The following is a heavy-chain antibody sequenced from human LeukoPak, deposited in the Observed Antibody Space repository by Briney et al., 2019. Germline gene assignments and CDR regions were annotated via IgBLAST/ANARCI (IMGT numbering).Heavy chain of an antibody. Sequence: ASVKVSCKASGYTFIGYYMHWVRQAPGQGLEWMGWINPNSGGTNYAQKFQGRVTMTRNTSISTAYMELSSLRSEDTAVYYCARDIIYCGGDCYRTDAFDIWGQGTMVTVSS. V-gene: IGHV1-2*02. CDR1: GYTFIGYY. CDR2: INPNSGGT. J-gene: IGHJ3*02. D-gene: IGHD2-21*02. CDR3: ARDIIYCGGDCYRTDAFDI.